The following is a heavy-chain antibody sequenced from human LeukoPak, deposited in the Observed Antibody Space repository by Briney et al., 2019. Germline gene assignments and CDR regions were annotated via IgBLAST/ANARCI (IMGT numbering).Heavy chain of an antibody. CDR1: GYTFTTYS. V-gene: IGHV1-3*01. J-gene: IGHJ4*02. CDR3: AREWLRLVMFDY. CDR2: INVGNGNT. Sequence: ASVKVSCKASGYTFTTYSMHWVRQAPGQRLEWMGWINVGNGNTEYSQKFQGRVTITRDTSASTAYMELSSLRFEDTAVYYCAREWLRLVMFDYWGQGTLVTVSS. D-gene: IGHD5-12*01.